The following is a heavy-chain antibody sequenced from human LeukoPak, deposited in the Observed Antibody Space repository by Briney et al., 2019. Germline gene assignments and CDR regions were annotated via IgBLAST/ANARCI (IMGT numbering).Heavy chain of an antibody. Sequence: SETLSLTCTVSGGSISSYYWSWIRQPPGKGLEWIGYIYTSGSTNYNPSLKSRVTISVDTSKNQFSLKLSSVTAADTAVYYCARLKITRLIAAARTSWFDPWGQGTLVTVSS. CDR1: GGSISSYY. CDR2: IYTSGST. V-gene: IGHV4-4*09. D-gene: IGHD6-13*01. CDR3: ARLKITRLIAAARTSWFDP. J-gene: IGHJ5*02.